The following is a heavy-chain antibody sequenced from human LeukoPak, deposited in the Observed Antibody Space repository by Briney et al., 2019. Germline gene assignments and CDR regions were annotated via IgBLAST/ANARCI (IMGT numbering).Heavy chain of an antibody. CDR1: GFTVSSNY. V-gene: IGHV3-53*01. CDR2: IYSGGST. Sequence: PGGSLRLSCAASGFTVSSNYMSWVRQAPGKGLEWVSVIYSGGSTDYADSVKGRFTVSRDNSKNTLWLQVNSLRAEDTAVYYCAKRAAYYGDYDYWGQGTLVTVSS. CDR3: AKRAAYYGDYDY. D-gene: IGHD4-17*01. J-gene: IGHJ4*02.